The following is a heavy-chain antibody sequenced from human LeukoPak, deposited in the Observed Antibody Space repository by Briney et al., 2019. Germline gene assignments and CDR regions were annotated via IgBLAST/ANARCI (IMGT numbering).Heavy chain of an antibody. Sequence: AASVKVSCKASGYTFTGYYMHWVRQAPGQGLEWMGGIIPIFGTANYAQKFQGRVTITADESTSTAYMELSSLRSEDTAVYYCARASRGMYYYGSGSYYNLDYWGQGTLVTVSS. D-gene: IGHD3-10*01. CDR2: IIPIFGTA. V-gene: IGHV1-69*13. J-gene: IGHJ4*02. CDR3: ARASRGMYYYGSGSYYNLDY. CDR1: GYTFTGYY.